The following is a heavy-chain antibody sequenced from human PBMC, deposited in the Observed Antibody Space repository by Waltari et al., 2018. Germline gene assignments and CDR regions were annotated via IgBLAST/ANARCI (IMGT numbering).Heavy chain of an antibody. CDR2: HNSSSTHR. J-gene: IGHJ4*02. CDR3: TRDVYGSSGDYFEP. Sequence: QLVESGGGLVKPGGSMRLSCPASGFTFSSWGLNGVRQAPGNGCEWIAYHNSSSTHRIYTNAGKGRLSISRDDDKDTLYRQVDRLRVDDTGVYYCTRDVYGSSGDYFEPWGQGTLVTVSS. CDR1: GFTFSSWG. V-gene: IGHV3-21*02. D-gene: IGHD6-19*01.